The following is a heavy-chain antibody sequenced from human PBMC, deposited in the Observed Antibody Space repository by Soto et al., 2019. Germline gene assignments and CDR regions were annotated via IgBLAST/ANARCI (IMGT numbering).Heavy chain of an antibody. Sequence: GASVKVSCKASGGTFSSYAISWVRQAPGKRLEWMGGIIPIFGTANYAQKFQGRVTITADESTSTAYMELSSLRSEDTAVYYCARLGYCSSTSCLYYFDYWGQGTLVTVSS. CDR1: GGTFSSYA. CDR2: IIPIFGTA. J-gene: IGHJ4*02. V-gene: IGHV1-69*13. D-gene: IGHD2-2*01. CDR3: ARLGYCSSTSCLYYFDY.